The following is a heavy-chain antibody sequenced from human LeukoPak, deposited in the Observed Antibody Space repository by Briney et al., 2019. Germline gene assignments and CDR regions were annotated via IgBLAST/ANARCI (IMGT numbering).Heavy chain of an antibody. J-gene: IGHJ4*02. CDR2: IYPGDSDT. CDR3: ATYDSSTHYFDF. Sequence: GESLKISCKGSGYTFPNYWIGWVRQMPGKGLEWMGIIYPGDSDTRYSPSFQGQVTISADKSISTAYLQWSSLRASDTATYYCATYDSSTHYFDFWGQGTMVTVSS. CDR1: GYTFPNYW. V-gene: IGHV5-51*01. D-gene: IGHD3-22*01.